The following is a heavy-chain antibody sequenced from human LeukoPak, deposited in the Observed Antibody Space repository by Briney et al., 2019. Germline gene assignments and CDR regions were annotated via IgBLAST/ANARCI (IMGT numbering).Heavy chain of an antibody. J-gene: IGHJ4*02. Sequence: SETLSLTCAVSGYSISSGYYWGWIRQPPGKGLEWLGCIYHSGSTYYTPSLKSRVTISIDTSKNHFSLKLTSVTAADTAVYYCARMRQTGTFDYWGQGTLVTVSS. CDR2: IYHSGST. V-gene: IGHV4-38-2*01. D-gene: IGHD7-27*01. CDR3: ARMRQTGTFDY. CDR1: GYSISSGYY.